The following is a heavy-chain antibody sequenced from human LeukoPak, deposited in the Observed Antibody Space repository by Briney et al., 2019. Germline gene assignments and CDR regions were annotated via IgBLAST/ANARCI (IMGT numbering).Heavy chain of an antibody. Sequence: SETLSLTCTVSGGSISSSSYYWGWIRQPPGKGLEWIGSIYYSGSTYYNPSLKSRVTISVDTSQNQFSLKLSSVTAADTAVYYCARHLRFLEWLLFGWFDPWGQGTLVTVSS. CDR3: ARHLRFLEWLLFGWFDP. V-gene: IGHV4-39*01. D-gene: IGHD3-3*01. J-gene: IGHJ5*02. CDR2: IYYSGST. CDR1: GGSISSSSYY.